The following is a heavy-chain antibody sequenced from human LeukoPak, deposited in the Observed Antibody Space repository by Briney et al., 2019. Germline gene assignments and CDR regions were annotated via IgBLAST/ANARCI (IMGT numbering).Heavy chain of an antibody. J-gene: IGHJ4*02. CDR2: INHSGST. V-gene: IGHV4-34*01. D-gene: IGHD1-20*01. CDR1: GGSFSGYY. Sequence: SETLSLTCAVYGGSFSGYYWSWIRQPPGKGLEWIGEINHSGSTNYNPSLKSRVTISVDTSKNQFSLKVSSVTPADTAVYYCARDRGMSDNSAFDYWGQGTLVTVSS. CDR3: ARDRGMSDNSAFDY.